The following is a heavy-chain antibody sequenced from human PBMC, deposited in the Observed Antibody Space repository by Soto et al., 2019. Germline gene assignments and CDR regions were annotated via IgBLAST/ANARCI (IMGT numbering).Heavy chain of an antibody. CDR1: GGSISSGGYY. J-gene: IGHJ4*02. D-gene: IGHD2-2*01. CDR2: IYYSGST. Sequence: QVQLQESGPGLVKPSQTLSLTCTVSGGSISSGGYYWSWIRQHPGKGLEWIGYIYYSGSTYYNPSLKSRVTLSVDTSKNQFSLKLSSVTAADTAVYYCARTQLPEIYFDYWGQGTLVTVSS. V-gene: IGHV4-31*03. CDR3: ARTQLPEIYFDY.